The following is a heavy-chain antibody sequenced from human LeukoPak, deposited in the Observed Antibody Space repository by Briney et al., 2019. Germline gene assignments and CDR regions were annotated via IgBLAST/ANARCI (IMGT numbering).Heavy chain of an antibody. CDR1: GFTFSTYG. D-gene: IGHD2-15*01. Sequence: GGSLRLSCAASGFTFSTYGMNWVCQAPGKGLEWVANIKQDGSEKYYVDSVKGRFTISRDNAKNSVYLQMNSLRAEDTAVYYCARDKVVGATYLDYWGQGTLVTVSS. CDR3: ARDKVVGATYLDY. CDR2: IKQDGSEK. J-gene: IGHJ4*02. V-gene: IGHV3-7*01.